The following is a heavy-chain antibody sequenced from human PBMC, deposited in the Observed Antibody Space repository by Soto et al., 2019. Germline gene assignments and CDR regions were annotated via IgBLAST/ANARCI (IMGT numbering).Heavy chain of an antibody. CDR2: TRNKANSYTT. CDR1: GFSFSDHY. V-gene: IGHV3-72*01. CDR3: ARVSGNSDFDY. Sequence: EVQLVESGGGLVQPGGSLRLSCAASGFSFSDHYMDWVRQAPGKGLEWVGRTRNKANSYTTEYAASVKGRFTISRDDSKNSLYLQMNSLKTEDTAVYYCARVSGNSDFDYGGQGTLVTVSS. D-gene: IGHD3-22*01. J-gene: IGHJ4*02.